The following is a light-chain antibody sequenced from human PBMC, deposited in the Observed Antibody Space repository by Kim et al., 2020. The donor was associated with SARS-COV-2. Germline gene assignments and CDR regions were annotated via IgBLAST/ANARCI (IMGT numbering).Light chain of an antibody. J-gene: IGLJ2*01. CDR2: EDD. CDR1: RGSIDDNY. V-gene: IGLV6-57*03. CDR3: QSYNRDNVL. Sequence: GKTVHISCTRSRGSIDDNYVQWYQQRPGGVPTTVIYEDDQRPSGVSDRFSGSIDNSSNSASLTISGLRTEDEADYYCQSYNRDNVLFGGGTQLTVL.